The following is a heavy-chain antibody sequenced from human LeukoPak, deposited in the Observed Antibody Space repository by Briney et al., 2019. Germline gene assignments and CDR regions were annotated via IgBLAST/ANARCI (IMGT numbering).Heavy chain of an antibody. Sequence: GGSLRLSCAASGFTFDDYAMHWVRQAPGKGLEWVSLISGDSGGTSYADSVKGRFTISRDNSKSSLYLQMNSLRPEDTALYYCAKEGYYDEIIGYWGQGTLVIVSS. CDR2: ISGDSGGT. CDR3: AKEGYYDEIIGY. D-gene: IGHD3-22*01. CDR1: GFTFDDYA. V-gene: IGHV3-43*02. J-gene: IGHJ4*02.